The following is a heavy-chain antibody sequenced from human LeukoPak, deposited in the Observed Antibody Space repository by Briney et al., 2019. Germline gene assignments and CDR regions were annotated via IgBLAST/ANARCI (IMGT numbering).Heavy chain of an antibody. Sequence: SSVEVSCKASGGTFSSYAISWVRQAPGQGLEWMGGIIPIFGTANYAQKFQGRVTITTDESTSTAYMELSSLRSEDTAVYYCARDAGVDCSSTSCSEGYYYYYYMDVWGKGTTVTVSS. CDR1: GGTFSSYA. J-gene: IGHJ6*03. CDR3: ARDAGVDCSSTSCSEGYYYYYYMDV. V-gene: IGHV1-69*05. D-gene: IGHD2-2*01. CDR2: IIPIFGTA.